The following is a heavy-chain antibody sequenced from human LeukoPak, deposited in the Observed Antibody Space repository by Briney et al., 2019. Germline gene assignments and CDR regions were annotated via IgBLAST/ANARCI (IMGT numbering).Heavy chain of an antibody. J-gene: IGHJ4*02. Sequence: SETLSLTCGVSGYSISNGRYWAWIRQPPGKGLGWLGSVFHDGSTYYSSSLKGRVTISVDTSKNQFSLKLRSVTATDTAIYYCARSLSVAGVDYWGQGTRVTVSS. CDR1: GYSISNGRY. CDR2: VFHDGST. D-gene: IGHD2-21*01. CDR3: ARSLSVAGVDY. V-gene: IGHV4-38-2*01.